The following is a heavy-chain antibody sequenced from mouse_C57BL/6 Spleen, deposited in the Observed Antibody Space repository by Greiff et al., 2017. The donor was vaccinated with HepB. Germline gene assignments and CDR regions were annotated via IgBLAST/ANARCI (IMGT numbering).Heavy chain of an antibody. D-gene: IGHD2-5*01. V-gene: IGHV1-63*01. CDR1: GYTFTNYW. J-gene: IGHJ4*01. Sequence: QVQLQQSGAELVRPGTSVKMSCKASGYTFTNYWIGWAKPRPGHGLEWIGDIYPGGGYTNYNEKFKGKATLTADKSSSTAYMQFSSLTSEDSAIYYCASYSNYGGAMDYWGQGTSVTVSS. CDR3: ASYSNYGGAMDY. CDR2: IYPGGGYT.